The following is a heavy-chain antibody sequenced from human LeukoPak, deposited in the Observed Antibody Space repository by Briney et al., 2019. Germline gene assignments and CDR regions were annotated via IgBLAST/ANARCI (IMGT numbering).Heavy chain of an antibody. Sequence: PSETLSLTCTVSGGSISSSSYYWGWIRQPPGKGLEWIGSIYYSGSTYYNPSLKSRVTISVDTSKNQFSLKLSSVTAADTAVYYCATSSGWYRFDSWGRGTLVTVSS. CDR2: IYYSGST. J-gene: IGHJ4*02. D-gene: IGHD6-19*01. CDR1: GGSISSSSYY. CDR3: ATSSGWYRFDS. V-gene: IGHV4-39*07.